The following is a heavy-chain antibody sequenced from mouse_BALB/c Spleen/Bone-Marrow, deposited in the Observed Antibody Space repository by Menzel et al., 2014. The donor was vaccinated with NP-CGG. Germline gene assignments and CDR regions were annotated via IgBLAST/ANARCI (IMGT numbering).Heavy chain of an antibody. D-gene: IGHD2-3*01. CDR3: VRSGWLLRVSYALDY. CDR1: GYTFSSYG. CDR2: INPYNDDT. Sequence: EVQLQQSGPELVKPGASVKMSCKASGYTFSSYGLSWVKQKPGQGLEWIGFINPYNDDTKLSKKFEDKATLISDKSSSTAYMELSSLTSEDSAVYYCVRSGWLLRVSYALDYWGPGTSVTVSS. V-gene: IGHV1-14*01. J-gene: IGHJ4*01.